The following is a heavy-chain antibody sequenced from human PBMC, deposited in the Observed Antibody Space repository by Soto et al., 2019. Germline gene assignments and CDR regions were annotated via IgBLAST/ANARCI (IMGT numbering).Heavy chain of an antibody. CDR1: CFPFRNYA. J-gene: IGHJ4*02. Sequence: PVGSLRLSCAASCFPFRNYAIHWVRQAPGKGLEWVAVISRDGSHKYYLDSVKGRFTISRDNSKDTVNLLMNSLRDDDSAMYYCARSRNSAVADSFDFWGQGTLVTVSS. CDR2: ISRDGSHK. V-gene: IGHV3-30*04. CDR3: ARSRNSAVADSFDF. D-gene: IGHD1-26*01.